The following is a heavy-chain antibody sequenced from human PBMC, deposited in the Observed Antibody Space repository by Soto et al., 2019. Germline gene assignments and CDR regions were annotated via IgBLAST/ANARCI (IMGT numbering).Heavy chain of an antibody. J-gene: IGHJ4*02. Sequence: SVKVSCKASGGTLNNYAISWVRQAPGQGLEWVGGITPILRATKYAQRFQGRVTITADESTSTVHMELSSLRSEDTALYYCARAHSLVDGLYYFDYWGQGTQVTVSS. CDR1: GGTLNNYA. D-gene: IGHD6-19*01. V-gene: IGHV1-69*13. CDR3: ARAHSLVDGLYYFDY. CDR2: ITPILRAT.